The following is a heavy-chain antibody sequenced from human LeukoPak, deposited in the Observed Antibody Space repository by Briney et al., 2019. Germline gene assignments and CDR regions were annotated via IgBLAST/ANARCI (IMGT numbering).Heavy chain of an antibody. Sequence: GGSLRLSCAASEFTFSSYAMSWVRQAPGKGLEWVSAISGSGGSTYYADSVKGRFTISRDNSKNTLYLQMNSLRAEDTAVYYCAKLLGQWLVRGLSDYWGQGTLVTVSS. V-gene: IGHV3-23*01. D-gene: IGHD6-19*01. CDR1: EFTFSSYA. J-gene: IGHJ4*02. CDR2: ISGSGGST. CDR3: AKLLGQWLVRGLSDY.